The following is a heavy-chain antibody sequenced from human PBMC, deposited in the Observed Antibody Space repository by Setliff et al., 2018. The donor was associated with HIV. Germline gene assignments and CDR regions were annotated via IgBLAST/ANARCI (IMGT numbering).Heavy chain of an antibody. D-gene: IGHD6-6*01. V-gene: IGHV4-39*07. J-gene: IGHJ4*02. Sequence: PSETLSLTCTISLGSITSCAYHWVWIRQPPGKGLEWIGEINHSGSTNYNPSLKSRVTISVDTSKKQFSLNLRSVTAADTAVYYCARGLTARRVGNFDYWGRGTLVTVSS. CDR2: INHSGST. CDR3: ARGLTARRVGNFDY. CDR1: LGSITSCAYH.